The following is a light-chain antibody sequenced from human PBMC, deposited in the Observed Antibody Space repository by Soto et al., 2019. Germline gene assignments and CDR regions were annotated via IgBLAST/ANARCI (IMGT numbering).Light chain of an antibody. CDR1: QSVSSSY. CDR2: GAS. J-gene: IGKJ1*01. CDR3: QQYGSSLWT. V-gene: IGKV3-20*01. Sequence: EIVLTQSPGTLSLSPGERATLSCRASQSVSSSYLAWYQQKPGQAPRLLIYGASSRATGIPDRFSGSGSGTDFTLTISRLGPEDFAVYYCQQYGSSLWTF.